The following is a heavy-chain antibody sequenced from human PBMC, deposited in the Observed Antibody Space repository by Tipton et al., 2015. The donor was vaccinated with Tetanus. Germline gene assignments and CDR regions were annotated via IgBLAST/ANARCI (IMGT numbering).Heavy chain of an antibody. V-gene: IGHV4-4*07. J-gene: IGHJ6*02. CDR2: IYTSGST. D-gene: IGHD3-10*01. Sequence: GLVKPSETLSLTCTVSGGSISSYYWSWIRQPAGKGLEWIGRIYTSGSTNYNPSLKSRVTMSVDTSKNQFSLKMTSVTTADTAVYFCARGGLLWFGDLTDTTHYYYYGMDVWGQGTTVTVSS. CDR1: GGSISSYY. CDR3: ARGGLLWFGDLTDTTHYYYYGMDV.